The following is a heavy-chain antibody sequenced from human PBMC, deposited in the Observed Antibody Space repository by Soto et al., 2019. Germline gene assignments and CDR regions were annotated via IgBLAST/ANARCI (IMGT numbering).Heavy chain of an antibody. CDR3: ARTSAAGKYYYGMDV. V-gene: IGHV5-51*01. CDR1: GYSFTSYW. CDR2: IYPGDSDT. J-gene: IGHJ6*02. Sequence: GESLKISCKGSGYSFTSYWIGWVRQMPGKGLECMGIIYPGDSDTRYSPSFQGQVTISADKSISTAYLQWSSLKASDTAMYYCARTSAAGKYYYGMDVWGQGTTVTVSS. D-gene: IGHD6-13*01.